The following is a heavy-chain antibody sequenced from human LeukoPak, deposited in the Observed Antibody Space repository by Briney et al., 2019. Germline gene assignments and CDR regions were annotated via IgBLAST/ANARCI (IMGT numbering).Heavy chain of an antibody. Sequence: PGGSLRLSCAASGFTGSSNYMSWVRQAPGKGLEWVSVIYSGGSTHYADSVKGRFTISRDNSKNTLYLQMNSLRAEDTAVYYCAGDLTYYYGSGSYSTSGAFDIWGQGTMVTVSS. CDR1: GFTGSSNY. CDR3: AGDLTYYYGSGSYSTSGAFDI. D-gene: IGHD3-10*01. J-gene: IGHJ3*02. V-gene: IGHV3-53*01. CDR2: IYSGGST.